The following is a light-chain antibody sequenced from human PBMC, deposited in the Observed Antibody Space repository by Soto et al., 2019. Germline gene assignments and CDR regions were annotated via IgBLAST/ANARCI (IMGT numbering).Light chain of an antibody. CDR2: GAS. V-gene: IGKV3-15*01. CDR1: QTISSN. CDR3: QQYNNWPPYT. J-gene: IGKJ2*01. Sequence: EIVMTQSPATLSVSAGDRATLACRASQTISSNLAWYQQRPGQAPRLLIYGASTRATGISARFSGRGSGTEFTLTITNLQSEDFAVYYCQQYNNWPPYTFGQGTKLE.